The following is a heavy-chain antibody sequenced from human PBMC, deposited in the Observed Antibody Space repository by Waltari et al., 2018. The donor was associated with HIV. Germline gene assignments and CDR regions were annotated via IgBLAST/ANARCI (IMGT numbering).Heavy chain of an antibody. CDR3: ARDSSLPGPFDI. Sequence: HVQLVESGGGVVQPGGSLPVACVVSGFNFNAYGLHWVRKAPGKGLEWVAIIWKDGTKKYYADSVEGRFTISRDNFGNMLFLIMNNLRSDDTAVYYCARDSSLPGPFDIWGQGTMVTVSS. V-gene: IGHV3-33*01. CDR2: IWKDGTKK. D-gene: IGHD6-6*01. J-gene: IGHJ3*02. CDR1: GFNFNAYG.